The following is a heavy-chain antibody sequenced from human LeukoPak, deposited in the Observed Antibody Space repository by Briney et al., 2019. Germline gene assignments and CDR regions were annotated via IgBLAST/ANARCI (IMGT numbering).Heavy chain of an antibody. CDR2: ISPRSSTI. Sequence: GGSLRLSCAASGFTFSSYAMSWVRQAPGKGLEWISYISPRSSTIHYADSVKGRFTISRDNAKNSLYLQMNSLRAEDTAVYYCARMAAADIWGQGTMVTVSS. CDR1: GFTFSSYA. D-gene: IGHD6-25*01. CDR3: ARMAAADI. V-gene: IGHV3-48*01. J-gene: IGHJ3*02.